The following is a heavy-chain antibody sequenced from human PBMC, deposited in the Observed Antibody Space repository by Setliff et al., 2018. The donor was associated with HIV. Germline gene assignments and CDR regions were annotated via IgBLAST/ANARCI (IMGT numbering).Heavy chain of an antibody. CDR3: AKDLRSYRCSIASCSHMDV. CDR1: GFTFSSFA. D-gene: IGHD3-16*02. Sequence: PGGSLRLSCAASGFTFSSFAMHWVRQAPGKGLEWVAVISHDGGNKYYADSVKGRFTISGDNSKNTLYLQMNSLRSEDAAVYYCAKDLRSYRCSIASCSHMDVWGKGTTVTVSS. J-gene: IGHJ6*03. V-gene: IGHV3-30*18. CDR2: ISHDGGNK.